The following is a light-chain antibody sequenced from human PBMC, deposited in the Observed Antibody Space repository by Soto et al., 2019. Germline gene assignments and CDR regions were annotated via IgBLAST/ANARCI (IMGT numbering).Light chain of an antibody. CDR3: QQSYSTLGLT. CDR2: AAS. J-gene: IGKJ4*01. CDR1: QSITSY. Sequence: DIQMTQSPSSLSASVGDRVTITCRASQSITSYLNWYQQKPGKAPKLLIYAASSLQSGVPSRFSGSGSETEFTLTISSLQPEDCATDYCQQSYSTLGLTCGGGTKVEIK. V-gene: IGKV1-39*01.